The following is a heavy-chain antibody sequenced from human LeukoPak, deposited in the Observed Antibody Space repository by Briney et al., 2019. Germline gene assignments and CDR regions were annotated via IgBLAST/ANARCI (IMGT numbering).Heavy chain of an antibody. J-gene: IGHJ6*02. D-gene: IGHD6-19*01. Sequence: SSETLSLTCTVSGVSIRSYYWSWIRQPPGKGLEWIGHMFAGGSTNQNPSLKSRVTISMDTSKNQFSLKLSSVTAADTAVYYCARGLSSGWYYYYGMDVWGQGTTVTVSS. CDR1: GVSIRSYY. V-gene: IGHV4-59*12. CDR3: ARGLSSGWYYYYGMDV. CDR2: MFAGGST.